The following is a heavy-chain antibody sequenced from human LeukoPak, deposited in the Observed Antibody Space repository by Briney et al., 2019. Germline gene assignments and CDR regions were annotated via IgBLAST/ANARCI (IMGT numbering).Heavy chain of an antibody. CDR3: ARQGDYGDYPDRY. D-gene: IGHD4-17*01. V-gene: IGHV5-51*01. Sequence: GESLKISCKGSGYSFTSYWIGWVRQMPGKGLEWMGNIYPGDFDIRYGPSFQGQVSISADKSISTAYLRWSSLKASDTAMYYCARQGDYGDYPDRYWGQGTLVTVSS. CDR1: GYSFTSYW. J-gene: IGHJ4*02. CDR2: IYPGDFDI.